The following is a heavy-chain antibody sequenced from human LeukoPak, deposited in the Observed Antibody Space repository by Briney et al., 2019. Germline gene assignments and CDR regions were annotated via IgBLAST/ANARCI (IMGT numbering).Heavy chain of an antibody. Sequence: SETLSLTCAVSGYSISSGYYWGWIRPPPGKGLEWIGSIYHSGSTYYNPSLKSRVTISVDTSKNQFSLKLSSVTAADTAVYYCARDLMVPAAMGEYYYGMDVWGKGTTVTVSS. D-gene: IGHD2-2*01. CDR2: IYHSGST. CDR1: GYSISSGYY. CDR3: ARDLMVPAAMGEYYYGMDV. J-gene: IGHJ6*04. V-gene: IGHV4-38-2*02.